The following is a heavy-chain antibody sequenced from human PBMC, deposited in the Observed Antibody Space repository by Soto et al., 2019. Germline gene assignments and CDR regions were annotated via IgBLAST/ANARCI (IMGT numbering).Heavy chain of an antibody. V-gene: IGHV3-7*01. J-gene: IGHJ4*02. CDR2: IKQDGSEK. Sequence: EVQLVESGGGLVQPGGSLRLSCAASGFTFSSYWMSWVRQAPGKGLEWVANIKQDGSEKYYVDSVKGRFTISRDNAKNSLYLQMNRLRAEATAVYYCARVSEWYCSSTSCYPPAVTGNPQNYYFDYWGQGTLVTVSS. CDR3: ARVSEWYCSSTSCYPPAVTGNPQNYYFDY. CDR1: GFTFSSYW. D-gene: IGHD2-2*01.